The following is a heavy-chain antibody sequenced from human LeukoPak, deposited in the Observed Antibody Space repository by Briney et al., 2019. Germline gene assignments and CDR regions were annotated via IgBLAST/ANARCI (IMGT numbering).Heavy chain of an antibody. CDR1: GFTFSTYC. CDR3: ASDRQIAY. CDR2: IKLDARET. Sequence: GGSLRLSCAASGFTFSTYCMSWVRQAPGKGLEWVATIKLDARETHYVDSVKGRFTISRDNAKNSLNLQMNSLRAEDTAVYYCASDRQIAYWGQGTLVTVSS. V-gene: IGHV3-7*01. J-gene: IGHJ4*02.